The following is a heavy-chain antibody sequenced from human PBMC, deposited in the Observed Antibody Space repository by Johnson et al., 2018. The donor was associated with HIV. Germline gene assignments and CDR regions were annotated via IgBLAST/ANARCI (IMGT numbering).Heavy chain of an antibody. CDR1: GFTFSSYD. V-gene: IGHV3-13*01. Sequence: VQLVESGGGLVQPGGSLRLSCAASGFTFSSYDMHWVRQATGKGLEWVAAVGTAGDTFYPGSVKGRFTISREDAKNSLYLQMNSLRAEDTAVYYCARDRLMTATLFPDAFDIWGQGTMVTVSS. D-gene: IGHD3-16*01. CDR2: VGTAGDT. J-gene: IGHJ3*02. CDR3: ARDRLMTATLFPDAFDI.